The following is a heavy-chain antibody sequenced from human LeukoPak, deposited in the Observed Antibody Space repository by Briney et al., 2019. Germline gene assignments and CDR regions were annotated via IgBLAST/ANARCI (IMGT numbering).Heavy chain of an antibody. J-gene: IGHJ6*02. CDR2: IIPIFGTA. Sequence: SVKVSCKASGYTFTGYYMHWVRQAPGQGLEWMGGIIPIFGTANYAQKFQGRVTITADESTSTAYMELSSLRSEDTAVFYCARIVVVPAVIPKYYYGMDVWGQGTTVTVSS. CDR1: GYTFTGYY. D-gene: IGHD2-2*01. V-gene: IGHV1-69*13. CDR3: ARIVVVPAVIPKYYYGMDV.